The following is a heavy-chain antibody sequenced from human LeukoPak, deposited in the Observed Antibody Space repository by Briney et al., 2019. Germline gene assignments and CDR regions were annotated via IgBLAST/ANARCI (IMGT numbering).Heavy chain of an antibody. CDR3: ARHRELYSGSYCDYYYYMDV. Sequence: GESLKISCKGSGYSFTSYWIGWVRQMPGKGLEWMGIIYPGDSDTRYSPSFQGQVTISADKSISTAYLQWSSLKASDTAMYYCARHRELYSGSYCDYYYYMDVWGKGTTVTVSS. J-gene: IGHJ6*03. CDR2: IYPGDSDT. V-gene: IGHV5-51*01. CDR1: GYSFTSYW. D-gene: IGHD1-26*01.